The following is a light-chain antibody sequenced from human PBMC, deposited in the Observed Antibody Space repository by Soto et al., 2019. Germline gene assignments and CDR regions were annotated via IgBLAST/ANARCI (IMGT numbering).Light chain of an antibody. CDR2: DSS. CDR3: KHRSNWRLYT. Sequence: ELLLTQSPATLSLSPGESATLSCRASQSVAGYLAWYQQKPGQGPRLLIYDSSTRATGTPARFRSSGSGTEFTITISSLVPEDYAVCLCKHRSNWRLYTFGQGTKLEIK. V-gene: IGKV3-11*01. J-gene: IGKJ2*01. CDR1: QSVAGY.